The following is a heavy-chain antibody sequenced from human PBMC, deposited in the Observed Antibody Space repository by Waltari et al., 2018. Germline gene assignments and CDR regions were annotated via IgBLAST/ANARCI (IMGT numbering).Heavy chain of an antibody. D-gene: IGHD2-8*01. CDR2: INPSGGST. J-gene: IGHJ4*02. V-gene: IGHV1-46*01. CDR1: GYTFTSYY. Sequence: QVQLVQSGAEVKKPGASVKVSCKASGYTFTSYYMHWVRQAPGPGLEWMGIINPSGGSTSYAQKFQGRVTMTRDTSTSTVYMELSSLRSEDTAVYYCARGYCTNGVPTCNFHYFDYWGQGTLVTVSS. CDR3: ARGYCTNGVPTCNFHYFDY.